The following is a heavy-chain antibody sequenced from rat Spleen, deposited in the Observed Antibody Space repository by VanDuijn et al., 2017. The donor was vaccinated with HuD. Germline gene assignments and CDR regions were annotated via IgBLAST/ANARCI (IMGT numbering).Heavy chain of an antibody. Sequence: EVQLVESGGGLVQPGRSLKLSCAASGFTFSDYSMAWVRQAPKKGPEWVATIIYDGSGTYYRDSVRGRFTISRDNAESTLYLQMNSLRSEDTATYYCTRDAFTTDFYVMDAWGQGASVTVSS. CDR2: IIYDGSGT. J-gene: IGHJ4*01. V-gene: IGHV5-22*01. CDR3: TRDAFTTDFYVMDA. D-gene: IGHD1-6*01. CDR1: GFTFSDYS.